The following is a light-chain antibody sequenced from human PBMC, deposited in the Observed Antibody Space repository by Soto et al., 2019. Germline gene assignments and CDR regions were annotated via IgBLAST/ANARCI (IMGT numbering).Light chain of an antibody. CDR1: QSVNSN. CDR3: QQYNNWFSIT. V-gene: IGKV3-15*01. CDR2: GAS. J-gene: IGKJ5*01. Sequence: ELVLTQSPATLSVSPGARATLSCRASQSVNSNLAWYHLKPGQAPRLLIYGASIRAAGIPARFTGSESGTEFTLSIGSLQSEDFLVYYCQQYNNWFSITFGQGTRLEIK.